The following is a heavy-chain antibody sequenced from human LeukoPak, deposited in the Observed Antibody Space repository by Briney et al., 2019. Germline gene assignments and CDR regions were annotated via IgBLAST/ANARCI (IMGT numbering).Heavy chain of an antibody. V-gene: IGHV1-8*01. CDR3: ARAYSDSSGYYVEGFDY. Sequence: ASVKVSCKPSGYTFSSYAINWVPQATGQRLERMGWMNTNSGNTGYAQKFQGRVTMTMNTAIRTAYMELSSLRSEDTAVYYCARAYSDSSGYYVEGFDYWGQETLVTVSS. CDR1: GYTFSSYA. CDR2: MNTNSGNT. D-gene: IGHD3-22*01. J-gene: IGHJ4*02.